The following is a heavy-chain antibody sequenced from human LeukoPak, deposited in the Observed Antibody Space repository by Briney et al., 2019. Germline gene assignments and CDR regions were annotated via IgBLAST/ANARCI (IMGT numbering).Heavy chain of an antibody. V-gene: IGHV4-39*07. CDR1: GGSISSSSYF. CDR3: ARMFRSSWYINGFDP. CDR2: IYHSGST. D-gene: IGHD6-13*01. Sequence: KPSETLSLTCTVSGGSISSSSYFWGWLRQPPGKGLEWIGSIYHSGSTSYNPSLKSRLTISVDTSKNQFSLKLNFVTAADTAMYYCARMFRSSWYINGFDPWGQGTLVTVSS. J-gene: IGHJ5*02.